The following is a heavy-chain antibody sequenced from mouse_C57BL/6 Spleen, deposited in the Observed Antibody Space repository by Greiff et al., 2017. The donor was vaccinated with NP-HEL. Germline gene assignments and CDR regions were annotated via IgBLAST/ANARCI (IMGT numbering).Heavy chain of an antibody. CDR3: ARRDYDEGEVYFDY. D-gene: IGHD1-1*01. CDR1: GYTFTDYY. V-gene: IGHV1-19*01. CDR2: INPYNGGT. J-gene: IGHJ2*01. Sequence: EVQLQQSGPVLVKPGASVKMSCKASGYTFTDYYMNWVKQSHGKSLEWIGVINPYNGGTSYNQKFKGKATLTVDKSSSTAYMELNSLTSEDSAVYYCARRDYDEGEVYFDYWGQGTTLTVSS.